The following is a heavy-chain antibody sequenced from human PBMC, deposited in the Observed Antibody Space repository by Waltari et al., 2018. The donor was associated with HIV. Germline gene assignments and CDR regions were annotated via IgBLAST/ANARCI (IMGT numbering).Heavy chain of an antibody. CDR1: GFTFTTCW. J-gene: IGHJ4*02. Sequence: EVQLVESGGDLVQPGGSLRLSCAVSGFTFTTCWRSWVRQAPGKGLEWVANINLNGSEKYYVDSVKGRFTISRDNAKNSLFLQMNSLRAEDTGIYYCARGWADYWGQGTLVTVSS. CDR2: INLNGSEK. V-gene: IGHV3-7*01. CDR3: ARGWADY.